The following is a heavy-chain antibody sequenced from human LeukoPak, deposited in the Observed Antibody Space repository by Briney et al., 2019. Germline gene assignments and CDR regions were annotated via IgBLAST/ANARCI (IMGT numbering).Heavy chain of an antibody. CDR2: IKQDGSKK. J-gene: IGHJ4*02. CDR1: GFHFSSYW. V-gene: IGHV3-7*03. D-gene: IGHD6-13*01. Sequence: GGSLRLSCVASGFHFSSYWMTWVRQAPGKGLEWVANIKQDGSKKSYVDSVKGRFTISRDNPQNTMYLHMTSLNADDTAIYYCAKESPYISPRQYYFDYWGQGALVTVSS. CDR3: AKESPYISPRQYYFDY.